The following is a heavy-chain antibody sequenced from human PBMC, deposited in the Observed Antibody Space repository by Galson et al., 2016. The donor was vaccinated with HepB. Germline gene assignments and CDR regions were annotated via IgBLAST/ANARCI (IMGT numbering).Heavy chain of an antibody. J-gene: IGHJ4*02. V-gene: IGHV3-30*04. CDR3: AREAPIAAPGANDC. CDR1: GLTFRSYA. D-gene: IGHD6-13*01. Sequence: SLRLSCAASGLTFRSYAMHWVRQAPGKGLEWVAVISYDGSNNYYADSVKGRFTISRDNSKNTLYLQMNSLRAEDTAIYYCAREAPIAAPGANDCWGQGTQVTVSS. CDR2: ISYDGSNN.